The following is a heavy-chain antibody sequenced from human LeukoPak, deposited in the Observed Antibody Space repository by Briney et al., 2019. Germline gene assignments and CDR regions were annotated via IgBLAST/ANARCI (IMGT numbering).Heavy chain of an antibody. J-gene: IGHJ4*02. CDR3: AKDTNYDISDY. D-gene: IGHD3-9*01. Sequence: GGSLRLPCAASGFTFSSYGMHWVRQAPGKGLEWVAVISYDGSNKYYADSVKGRFAISRDNSKNTLYLQMNSLRAEDTAVYYCAKDTNYDISDYWGQGTLVTVSS. V-gene: IGHV3-30*18. CDR2: ISYDGSNK. CDR1: GFTFSSYG.